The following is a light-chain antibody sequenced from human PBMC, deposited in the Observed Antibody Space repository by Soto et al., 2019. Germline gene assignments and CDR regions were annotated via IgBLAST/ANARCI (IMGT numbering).Light chain of an antibody. V-gene: IGKV1-8*01. CDR1: QGISSY. J-gene: IGKJ3*01. CDR2: AAS. CDR3: QQGDSFPLT. Sequence: AIRMTQSPSSLSASTGDRVTITCRASQGISSYLAWYQQKPGKAPKLLIYAASTLQSGVPSRFSGSGSGTDFTLTISSLQPEDFATYFCQQGDSFPLTFGPGTKVGIK.